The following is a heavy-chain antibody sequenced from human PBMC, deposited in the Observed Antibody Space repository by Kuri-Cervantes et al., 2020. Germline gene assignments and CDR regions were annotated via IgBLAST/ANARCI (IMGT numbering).Heavy chain of an antibody. CDR1: GFTFSSYG. Sequence: GESLKISWAASGFTFSSYGMHWVRQAPGKGLEWVAVISYDGSNKYYADSVKGRFTTSRDNSKNTLYLPMNSLRAEDTAVYYCAKEDCLVLDYGDYVAERYYYVMDVWGQGTTVTVSS. V-gene: IGHV3-30*18. J-gene: IGHJ6*02. CDR2: ISYDGSNK. CDR3: AKEDCLVLDYGDYVAERYYYVMDV. D-gene: IGHD4-17*01.